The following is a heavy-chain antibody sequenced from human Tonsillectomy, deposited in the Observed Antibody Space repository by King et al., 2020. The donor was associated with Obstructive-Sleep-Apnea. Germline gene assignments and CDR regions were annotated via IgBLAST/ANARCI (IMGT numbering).Heavy chain of an antibody. Sequence: VQLVESGGGMVQPGGSLRLSCAASGFTFSSYGISWVRQAPGKGLEWVSAINTRGNTFYVGSVRGRFSISRDNSKYTVNLQVNSLRAEDTALYYCAKEGGGSGVYWVDSWGQGTLVTVSS. CDR3: AKEGGGSGVYWVDS. D-gene: IGHD3-10*01. J-gene: IGHJ4*02. CDR1: GFTFSSYG. CDR2: INTRGNT. V-gene: IGHV3-23*04.